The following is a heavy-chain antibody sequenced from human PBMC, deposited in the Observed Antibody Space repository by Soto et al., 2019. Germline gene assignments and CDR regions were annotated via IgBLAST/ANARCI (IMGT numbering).Heavy chain of an antibody. J-gene: IGHJ4*02. Sequence: QVQLVQSGAEVKKPGASVKVSCKASGYTFTDYYIHWVRQAPGQGLEWMGMINPSGGSTDYAQKFRGRVTTTRDTSTGTVYVELSSLRSEDTAVYYCARPPFPGCINAVCYPFDYWGQGTLVTVSS. CDR2: INPSGGST. CDR3: ARPPFPGCINAVCYPFDY. V-gene: IGHV1-46*01. CDR1: GYTFTDYY. D-gene: IGHD2-8*01.